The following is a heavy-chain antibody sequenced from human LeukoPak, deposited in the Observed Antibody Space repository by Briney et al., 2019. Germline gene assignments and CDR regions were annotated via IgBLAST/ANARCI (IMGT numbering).Heavy chain of an antibody. D-gene: IGHD4-17*01. J-gene: IGHJ4*02. V-gene: IGHV1-18*01. CDR3: ARERSPYGDFPFDY. CDR2: ISAYNGNT. CDR1: GYTFTSYG. Sequence: ASVKVSCKASGYTFTSYGISWVRQAPGQGLEWTGWISAYNGNTNYAQKLQGRVTMTTDTSTSTAYMELRSLRSDDTAVYYCARERSPYGDFPFDYWGQGTLVTVSS.